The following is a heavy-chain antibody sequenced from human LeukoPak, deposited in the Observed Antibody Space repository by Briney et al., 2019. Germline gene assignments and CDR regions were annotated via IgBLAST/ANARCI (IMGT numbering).Heavy chain of an antibody. CDR2: TNTGNP. J-gene: IGHJ6*02. D-gene: IGHD1-26*01. CDR3: ARGPTVSGSYYYYGMDV. V-gene: IGHV7-4-1*02. Sequence: TNTGNPTYAQGFTGRFVFSLDTSVSTAYLQISSLKAEDTAVYYCARGPTVSGSYYYYGMDVWGQGTTVTVSS.